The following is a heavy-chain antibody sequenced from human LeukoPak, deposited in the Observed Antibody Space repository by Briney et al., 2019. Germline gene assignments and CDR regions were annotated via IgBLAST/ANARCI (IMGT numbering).Heavy chain of an antibody. D-gene: IGHD3-22*01. Sequence: SVKVSCKASGYTFTSYDINWVRQAPGQGLEWMGRIIPILGIANYAQKFQGRVTITADKSTSTAYMELSSLRSEDTAVYYCARRGDYYDSSGYGYWGQGTLVTVSS. J-gene: IGHJ4*02. V-gene: IGHV1-69*04. CDR1: GYTFTSYD. CDR3: ARRGDYYDSSGYGY. CDR2: IIPILGIA.